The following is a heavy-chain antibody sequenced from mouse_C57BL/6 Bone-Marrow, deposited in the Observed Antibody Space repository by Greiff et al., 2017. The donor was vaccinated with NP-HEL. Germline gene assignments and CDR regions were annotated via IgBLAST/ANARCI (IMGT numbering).Heavy chain of an antibody. CDR3: ARSLLRSFWYFDV. Sequence: QVQLQQSGPELVKPGASVKISCKASGYSFTSYYIHWVKQRPGQGLEWIGWIYPGSGNTKYNEKFKGKATLTADTSSSPAYMQLSSLTSEDSAVYYCARSLLRSFWYFDVWGTGTTVTVSS. CDR1: GYSFTSYY. V-gene: IGHV1-66*01. J-gene: IGHJ1*03. D-gene: IGHD1-1*01. CDR2: IYPGSGNT.